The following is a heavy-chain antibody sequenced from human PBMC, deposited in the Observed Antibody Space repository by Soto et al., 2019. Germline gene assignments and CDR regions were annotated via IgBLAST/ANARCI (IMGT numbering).Heavy chain of an antibody. CDR1: GFTVSSNY. Sequence: PGGSLRLSCAASGFTVSSNYMSWVRQAPGKGLEGVSVIYSGGSTYYADSVKGRFTISRDNSKNSLYLQMNSLRAEDTAVYYCARDREGGGYCSGGSCYTFDYWGQGTLVTVSS. J-gene: IGHJ4*02. CDR3: ARDREGGGYCSGGSCYTFDY. V-gene: IGHV3-66*01. D-gene: IGHD2-15*01. CDR2: IYSGGST.